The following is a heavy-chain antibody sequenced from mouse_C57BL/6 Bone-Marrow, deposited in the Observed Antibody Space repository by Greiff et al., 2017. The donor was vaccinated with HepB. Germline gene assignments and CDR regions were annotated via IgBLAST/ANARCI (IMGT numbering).Heavy chain of an antibody. CDR2: IYPGGGYT. D-gene: IGHD2-4*01. V-gene: IGHV1-63*01. J-gene: IGHJ3*01. Sequence: VQLQESGAELVRPGTSVKMSCKASGYTFTNYWIGWAKQRPGHGLEWIGDIYPGGGYTNYNEKFKGKATLTADKSSSTAYMQFSSLTSEDSAIYYCAKRSYDYSFAYWGQGTLVTVSA. CDR3: AKRSYDYSFAY. CDR1: GYTFTNYW.